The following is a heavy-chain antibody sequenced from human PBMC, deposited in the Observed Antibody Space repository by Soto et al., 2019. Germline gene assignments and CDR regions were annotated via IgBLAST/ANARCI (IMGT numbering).Heavy chain of an antibody. V-gene: IGHV4-31*03. CDR1: GGSISSGGSY. CDR2: IHYSGST. D-gene: IGHD2-8*01. J-gene: IGHJ4*02. CDR3: ARDDAVSYFDY. Sequence: SETLSLTCTVSGGSISSGGSYWSWIRQHPGKGLEWIGYIHYSGSTYYNPSLKSRVTISTDTSKNQFSLKLSSVTAADTAVYYCARDDAVSYFDYWGQGTLVTVSS.